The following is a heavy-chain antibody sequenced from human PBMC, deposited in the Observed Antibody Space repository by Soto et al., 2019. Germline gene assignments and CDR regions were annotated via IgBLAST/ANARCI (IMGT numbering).Heavy chain of an antibody. CDR2: IYYSGNT. CDR1: GGSINSYY. D-gene: IGHD3-3*01. V-gene: IGHV4-59*01. CDR3: ERTVWDSWTGYNYWYFDL. J-gene: IGHJ2*01. Sequence: SETLSLTCTVSGGSINSYYWSWIRQPPGKGLEWIGYIYYSGNTNYNPSLKSRVTISVDTSKNPFYLKLSSVIAADTAVYYCERTVWDSWTGYNYWYFDLWGRGTLVTVSS.